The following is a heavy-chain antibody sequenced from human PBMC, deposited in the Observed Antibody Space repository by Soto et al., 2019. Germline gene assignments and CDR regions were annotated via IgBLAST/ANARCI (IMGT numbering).Heavy chain of an antibody. Sequence: EVQLLESGGGLVQPGGSLRLSCAASGFTFSSYAMNWVRQAPGKGLEWVSVISGSGGSTYYADSVKGRFTISKDNSKNSRYLQLNRLRAEDTAVYYCAKRSPGRYFDYWGQGTLVTVSS. J-gene: IGHJ4*02. CDR1: GFTFSSYA. V-gene: IGHV3-23*01. CDR3: AKRSPGRYFDY. CDR2: ISGSGGST.